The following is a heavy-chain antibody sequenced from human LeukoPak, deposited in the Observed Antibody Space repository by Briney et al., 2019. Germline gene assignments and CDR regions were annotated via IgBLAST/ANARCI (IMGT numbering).Heavy chain of an antibody. V-gene: IGHV5-51*01. CDR3: ARRDYYDSSGYSTYDY. D-gene: IGHD3-22*01. J-gene: IGHJ4*02. CDR1: GYSFTSYW. Sequence: GESLKISCKGFGYSFTSYWIAWVRQMPGRGLEWMGIIYPGDSDTRYSPSFQGQVTISADKSISTAYLQWSSLKASDTAMYYCARRDYYDSSGYSTYDYWGQGTLVTVPS. CDR2: IYPGDSDT.